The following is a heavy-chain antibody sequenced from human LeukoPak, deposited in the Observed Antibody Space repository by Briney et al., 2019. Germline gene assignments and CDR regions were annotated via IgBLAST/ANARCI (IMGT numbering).Heavy chain of an antibody. CDR2: ISSSSSYI. CDR3: ARDREGTNGVCYTDY. J-gene: IGHJ4*02. Sequence: GGSLRLSCAASGFTFSSYSMNWVRQAPGKGLEWVSSISSSSSYIYYADSVNGRFTIFSDNAKISLYLQMNSLRAEDTAVYYCARDREGTNGVCYTDYWGQGTLVTVSS. V-gene: IGHV3-21*01. CDR1: GFTFSSYS. D-gene: IGHD2-8*01.